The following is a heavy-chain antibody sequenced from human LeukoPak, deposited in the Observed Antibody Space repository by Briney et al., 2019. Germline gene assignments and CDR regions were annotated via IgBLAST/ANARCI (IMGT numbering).Heavy chain of an antibody. J-gene: IGHJ4*02. V-gene: IGHV3-73*01. CDR1: GFTFSGSA. D-gene: IGHD3-3*01. CDR3: ARAPRAIFGVVYFTV. Sequence: GGSLRLSCAASGFTFSGSAMHWVRQASGKGLEWVGRIRSKANSYATAYAASVKGRFTISRDDSKNTAYLQMNSLRAEDTAVYYCARAPRAIFGVVYFTVWGQGTLVTVSS. CDR2: IRSKANSYAT.